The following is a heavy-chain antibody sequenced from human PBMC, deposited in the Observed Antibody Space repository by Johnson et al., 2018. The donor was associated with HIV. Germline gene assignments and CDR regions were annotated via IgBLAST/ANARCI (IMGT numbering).Heavy chain of an antibody. CDR2: INWNGGST. CDR1: GISVSSYY. J-gene: IGHJ3*02. V-gene: IGHV3-20*04. D-gene: IGHD2-21*02. Sequence: VQLVESGGGLVQPEGSLRLSCAASGISVSSYYMSWVRQAPGKGLEWVSGINWNGGSTGYADSVKGRFTISRDNAKNSLYLQMNNLRAEDTAVYFCARGCGGDCAHQEAFDIWGQGTMVTVSS. CDR3: ARGCGGDCAHQEAFDI.